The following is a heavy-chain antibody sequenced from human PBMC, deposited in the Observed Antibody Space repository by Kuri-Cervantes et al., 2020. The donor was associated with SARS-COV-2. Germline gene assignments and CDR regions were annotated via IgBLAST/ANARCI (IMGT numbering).Heavy chain of an antibody. V-gene: IGHV3-23*01. CDR1: GFTFSSYA. D-gene: IGHD3-22*01. Sequence: GESLKISCAASGFTFSSYAMSWVRQAPGKGLEWVSAISGSGGSTYYADSVKGRFTISRDNSKNTLYLQMNSLRAEDTAVYYCAKYLGYYYDSIGYYYELYYYYGMDVWGQGTTVTVSS. CDR3: AKYLGYYYDSIGYYYELYYYYGMDV. J-gene: IGHJ6*02. CDR2: ISGSGGST.